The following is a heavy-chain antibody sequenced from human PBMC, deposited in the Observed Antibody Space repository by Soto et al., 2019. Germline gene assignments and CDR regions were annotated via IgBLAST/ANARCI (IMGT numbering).Heavy chain of an antibody. J-gene: IGHJ5*02. CDR1: GGSISSYY. D-gene: IGHD3-10*01. V-gene: IGHV4-59*01. CDR3: AREYYYGSGSYRGDNWFDP. Sequence: SETLSLTCTVSGGSISSYYWSWIRQPPGKGLEWIGYIYYSGSTNYNPSLKSRVTISVDTSKNQFSLKLSSVTAADTAVYYCAREYYYGSGSYRGDNWFDPWGQGTLVTVSS. CDR2: IYYSGST.